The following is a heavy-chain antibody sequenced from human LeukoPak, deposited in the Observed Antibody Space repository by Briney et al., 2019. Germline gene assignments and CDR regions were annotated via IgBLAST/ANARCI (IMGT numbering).Heavy chain of an antibody. V-gene: IGHV3-30*18. J-gene: IGHJ6*02. D-gene: IGHD1-26*01. Sequence: GRSLRLSCAASGFTFSSYGMHWVRQAPGKGLEWVAVISYDGSNKYYADSVKGRFTISRDNTKNTLYLQMNSLRAEDTAVYYCAKADVSRSGSYFSFDYYYYYGMDVWGQGTTVTVSS. CDR2: ISYDGSNK. CDR3: AKADVSRSGSYFSFDYYYYYGMDV. CDR1: GFTFSSYG.